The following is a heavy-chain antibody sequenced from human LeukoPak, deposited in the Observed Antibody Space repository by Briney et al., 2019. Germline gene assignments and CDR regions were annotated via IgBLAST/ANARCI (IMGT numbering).Heavy chain of an antibody. D-gene: IGHD1-7*01. CDR1: AYTFTSYA. J-gene: IGHJ4*02. Sequence: ASVTVSCKASAYTFTSYAMHWVRQAPGQRLEWMGWIKAGNGNTKYSQEFQGRVTITRDTSASTAYMEMSRLRSEDMAVYYCARAYNWNYVGYFDYWGQGRLVAVCS. CDR2: IKAGNGNT. CDR3: ARAYNWNYVGYFDY. V-gene: IGHV1-3*03.